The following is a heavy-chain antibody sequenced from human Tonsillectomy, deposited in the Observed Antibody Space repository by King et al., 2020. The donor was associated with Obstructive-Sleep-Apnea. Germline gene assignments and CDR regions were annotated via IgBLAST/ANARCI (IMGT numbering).Heavy chain of an antibody. CDR3: ARDYRYGYFFDY. V-gene: IGHV3-66*01. J-gene: IGHJ4*02. Sequence: VQLVESGGGLVQPGGSLRLSCAASGFTVSSNYMSWVRQAPGKGLEWVSVSYSGGSTYYADSVKGRFTISRDNSKNTLYLQMNSLRAEDTAVYYCARDYRYGYFFDYWGQGTLVTVSS. D-gene: IGHD5-18*01. CDR1: GFTVSSNY. CDR2: SYSGGST.